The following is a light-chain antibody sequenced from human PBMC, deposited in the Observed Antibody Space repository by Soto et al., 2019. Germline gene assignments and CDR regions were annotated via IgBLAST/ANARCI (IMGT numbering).Light chain of an antibody. CDR2: KAS. V-gene: IGKV1-5*03. Sequence: DIQMTQSPSTLSASVGDRVTITCRASQSISSWLAWYQQKPGKAPKLLIYKASSLESGVPSRFTGRGSGTEFSLTISSLQPDEFATYYFQQYNSYSWTFGQGTKVEIK. CDR3: QQYNSYSWT. CDR1: QSISSW. J-gene: IGKJ1*01.